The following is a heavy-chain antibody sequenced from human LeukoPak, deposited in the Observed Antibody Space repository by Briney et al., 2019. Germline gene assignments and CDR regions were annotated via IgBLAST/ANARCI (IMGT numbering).Heavy chain of an antibody. CDR1: GGSISGSNW. Sequence: SETLSLTCAVSGGSISGSNWWSWVRQPPGKGLEWIGEIYHSGSTNYNPSLKSRVTISVDKSKNQFSLKLSSVTAADTAVYYCARVDPVMVRGVITPYWYFDLWGRGTLVTVSS. D-gene: IGHD3-10*01. V-gene: IGHV4-4*02. CDR2: IYHSGST. CDR3: ARVDPVMVRGVITPYWYFDL. J-gene: IGHJ2*01.